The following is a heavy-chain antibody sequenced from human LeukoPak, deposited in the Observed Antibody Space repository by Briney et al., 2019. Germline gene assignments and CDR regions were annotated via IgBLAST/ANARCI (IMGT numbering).Heavy chain of an antibody. CDR1: GGSISSSSYY. V-gene: IGHV4-39*01. CDR3: ARLVVGATGALDY. D-gene: IGHD1-26*01. Sequence: PSETLSLTCTVSGGSISSSSYYWGWIRQPPGKGLEWIGSIYYSGSTYYNPSLKSRVTISVDTSKNQFSLKLSSVTAADTAVYYCARLVVGATGALDYWGQGTLVTVSS. J-gene: IGHJ4*02. CDR2: IYYSGST.